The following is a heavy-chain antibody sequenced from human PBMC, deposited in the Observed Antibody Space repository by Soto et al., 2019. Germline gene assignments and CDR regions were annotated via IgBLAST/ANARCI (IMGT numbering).Heavy chain of an antibody. V-gene: IGHV3-23*01. Sequence: GGSLRLSCAASGFTFSSYAMSWVRQAPGKGLEWVSAISGSGGSTYYADSVKGRFTISRDNSKNTLYLQMNSLRAEDTAVYYCAKDHYILTGSENDYWGQGTLVTVSS. CDR3: AKDHYILTGSENDY. J-gene: IGHJ4*02. CDR1: GFTFSSYA. D-gene: IGHD3-9*01. CDR2: ISGSGGST.